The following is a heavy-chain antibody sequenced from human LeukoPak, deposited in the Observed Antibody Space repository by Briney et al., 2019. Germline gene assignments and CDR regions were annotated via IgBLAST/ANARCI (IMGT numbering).Heavy chain of an antibody. CDR3: ARLGVLRFLEWPNYGMDV. CDR1: GGSISSYY. J-gene: IGHJ6*02. CDR2: IYYSGST. V-gene: IGHV4-59*01. Sequence: SETLSLTCTVSGGSISSYYWSWIRQPPGKGLEWIGYIYYSGSTNYNPSLKSRVTISVGTSKNQFSLKLSPVTAADTAVYYCARLGVLRFLEWPNYGMDVWGQGTTVTVSS. D-gene: IGHD3-3*01.